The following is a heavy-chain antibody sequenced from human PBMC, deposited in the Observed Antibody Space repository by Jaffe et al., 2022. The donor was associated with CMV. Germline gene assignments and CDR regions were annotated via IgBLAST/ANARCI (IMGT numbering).Heavy chain of an antibody. CDR3: ARDCQGVISSSTSCKGY. V-gene: IGHV3-21*01. CDR2: ISSSSSYI. CDR1: GFTFSSYS. D-gene: IGHD2-2*01. Sequence: EVQLVESGGGLVKPGGSLRLSCAASGFTFSSYSMNWVRQAPGKGLEWVSSISSSSSYIYYADSVKGRFTISRDNAKNSLYLQMNSLRAEDTAVYYCARDCQGVISSSTSCKGYWGQGTLVTVSS. J-gene: IGHJ4*02.